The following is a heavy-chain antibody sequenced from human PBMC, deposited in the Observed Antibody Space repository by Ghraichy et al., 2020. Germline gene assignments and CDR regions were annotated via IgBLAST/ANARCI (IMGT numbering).Heavy chain of an antibody. CDR1: GYTFTDYY. CDR3: ARDTYCNSTSCSKEKRDYYYYYSMDV. V-gene: IGHV1-2*04. CDR2: INPNSGGT. Sequence: ASVKVSCKASGYTFTDYYMHWVRQAPGQGLEWMGWINPNSGGTNYAQKFQGWVTMTRDTSISTAYMELRRLRSDDTAVYYCARDTYCNSTSCSKEKRDYYYYYSMDVWGQGTTVTVSS. J-gene: IGHJ6*02. D-gene: IGHD2-2*01.